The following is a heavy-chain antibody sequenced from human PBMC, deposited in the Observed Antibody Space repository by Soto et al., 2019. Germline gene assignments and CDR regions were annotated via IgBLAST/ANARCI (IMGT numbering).Heavy chain of an antibody. D-gene: IGHD2-2*01. J-gene: IGHJ3*02. V-gene: IGHV4-31*03. CDR1: GGSISSGGYY. CDR3: ARDPYCSRTSCYVGGGGAFDI. CDR2: IYYSGST. Sequence: SETLSLTCTVSGGSISSGGYYWSWIRQHPGKGLEWIGYIYYSGSTYYNPSLKSRVTISVDTSKNQFSLKLSSVTAADTAVYYCARDPYCSRTSCYVGGGGAFDISGQGTRVTVSS.